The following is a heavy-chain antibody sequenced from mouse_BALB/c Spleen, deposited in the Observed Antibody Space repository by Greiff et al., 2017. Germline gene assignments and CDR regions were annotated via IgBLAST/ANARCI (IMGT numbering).Heavy chain of an antibody. Sequence: VQLQQSGTVLARPGASVKMSCKASGYTFTSYWMHWVKQRPGQGLEWIGAIYPGNSDTSYNQKFKGKAKLTAVTSTSTAYMELSSLTNEDSAVYYCTATATYYYAMDYWGQGTSLTVSS. CDR3: TATATYYYAMDY. CDR2: IYPGNSDT. V-gene: IGHV1-5*01. D-gene: IGHD1-2*01. J-gene: IGHJ4*01. CDR1: GYTFTSYW.